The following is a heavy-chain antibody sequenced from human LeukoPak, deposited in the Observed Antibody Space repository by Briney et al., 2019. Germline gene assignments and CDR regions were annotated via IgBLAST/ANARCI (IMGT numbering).Heavy chain of an antibody. J-gene: IGHJ4*02. D-gene: IGHD6-13*01. CDR3: ARVRSSSWYDY. Sequence: PGGSLRLSCATSGFTFSTSWMHWVRHAPGEGLVWVSRISSDGITTTYADSVKGRFTISRDNAKNTLYLQMNSLRVEDTAVYYCARVRSSSWYDYWGQEALVTVSS. V-gene: IGHV3-74*01. CDR1: GFTFSTSW. CDR2: ISSDGITT.